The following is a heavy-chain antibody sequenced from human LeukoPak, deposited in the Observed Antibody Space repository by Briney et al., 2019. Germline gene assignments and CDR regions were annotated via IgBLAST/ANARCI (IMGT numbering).Heavy chain of an antibody. D-gene: IGHD6-13*01. Sequence: SETLSLTCTVSGGSISSYYWSWIRQPPGKGLEWIGSIYHSGSTYYNPSLKSRVTISVDTSKNQFSLKLSSVTAADTAVYYCARDLPAAGIDYWGQGTLVTVSS. V-gene: IGHV4-38-2*02. CDR3: ARDLPAAGIDY. J-gene: IGHJ4*02. CDR1: GGSISSYY. CDR2: IYHSGST.